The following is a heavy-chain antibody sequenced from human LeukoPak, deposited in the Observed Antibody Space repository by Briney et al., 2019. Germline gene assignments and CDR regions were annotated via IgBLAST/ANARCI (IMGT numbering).Heavy chain of an antibody. CDR3: ARGFYYGSGTYYNDDFAFDP. D-gene: IGHD3-10*01. Sequence: GGSLRLSCAASGFTVSSNYMSWVRQAPGKGLEWVSVIYSGDNTYYADSVKDRFTISRDNSKNTLYLEMNSLRVEDTAVYYCARGFYYGSGTYYNDDFAFDPWGQGTLVTVSS. J-gene: IGHJ5*02. CDR1: GFTVSSNY. V-gene: IGHV3-66*01. CDR2: IYSGDNT.